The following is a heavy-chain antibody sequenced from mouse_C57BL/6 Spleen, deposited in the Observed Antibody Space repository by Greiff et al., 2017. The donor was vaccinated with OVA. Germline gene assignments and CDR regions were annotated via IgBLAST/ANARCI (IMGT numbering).Heavy chain of an antibody. CDR1: CYAFSSSW. CDR2: IYPGDGDT. D-gene: IGHD1-1*01. V-gene: IGHV1-82*01. CDR3: ARECFVYGSSYYFDY. Sequence: QVQLQQSGPELVKPGASVKISCKASCYAFSSSWMNWVKQRPGKGLEWIGRIYPGDGDTNYNGKFKGKATLTADKSSSTAYMQLSSLTSEDSAVYFCARECFVYGSSYYFDYWGQGTTLTVSS. J-gene: IGHJ2*01.